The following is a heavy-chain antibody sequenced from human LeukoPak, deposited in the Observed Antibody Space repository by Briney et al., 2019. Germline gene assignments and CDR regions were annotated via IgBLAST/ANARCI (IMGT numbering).Heavy chain of an antibody. CDR2: IWYDGSNK. CDR1: GFTFSSYG. V-gene: IGHV3-33*06. J-gene: IGHJ4*02. D-gene: IGHD3-22*01. Sequence: PGGSLRLSCAASGFTFSSYGMHWVRQAPGKGLEWVAVIWYDGSNKYYADSVKGRFTISRDNSKNTLYLQMNSLRAEDTAVYYCAKKSGYHAGYFDYWGQGTLVTVSS. CDR3: AKKSGYHAGYFDY.